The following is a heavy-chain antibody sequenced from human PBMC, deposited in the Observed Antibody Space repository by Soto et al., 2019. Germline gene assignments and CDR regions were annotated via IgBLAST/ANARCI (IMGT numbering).Heavy chain of an antibody. CDR1: GGSISSSNW. J-gene: IGHJ5*02. CDR3: ARELDYYGSGRSGWFDP. Sequence: QVQLQESGPGLVKPSGTLSLTCAVSGGSISSSNWWSWVRQPPGKGLEWIGEIYHSGSTNYNPSLNSRVTISVDKSTTQFSLKLSSVTAADTAVYYCARELDYYGSGRSGWFDPWGQGTLVTVSS. CDR2: IYHSGST. D-gene: IGHD3-10*01. V-gene: IGHV4-4*02.